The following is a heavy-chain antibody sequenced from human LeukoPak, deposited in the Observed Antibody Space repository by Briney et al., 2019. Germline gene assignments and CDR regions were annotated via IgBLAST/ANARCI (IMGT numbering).Heavy chain of an antibody. D-gene: IGHD6-19*01. CDR3: ARAVSGRFDY. J-gene: IGHJ4*02. CDR1: GGSMSPYH. Sequence: SETLSLTCTVSGGSMSPYHWGWIRQPPGKGLEWTGYIYYSGSTNYNPSLNSRVTISVDTSKDQFSLRLSSVTAAGTAIYYCARAVSGRFDYWGQGTLVTVSS. V-gene: IGHV4-59*08. CDR2: IYYSGST.